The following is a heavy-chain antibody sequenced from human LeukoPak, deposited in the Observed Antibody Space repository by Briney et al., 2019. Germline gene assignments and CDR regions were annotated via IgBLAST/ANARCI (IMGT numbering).Heavy chain of an antibody. D-gene: IGHD5-18*01. Sequence: GASVKVSCKASGYTFSDYYMHWVRQAPGQGLEWMGWIHRDSGTTNYAQKFQGRVTITRETSVNTAYMELGRLTSNDTAMYWCARERESVGYSPLGPWGQGTLVTVSS. CDR3: ARERESVGYSPLGP. V-gene: IGHV1-2*02. CDR1: GYTFSDYY. CDR2: IHRDSGTT. J-gene: IGHJ5*02.